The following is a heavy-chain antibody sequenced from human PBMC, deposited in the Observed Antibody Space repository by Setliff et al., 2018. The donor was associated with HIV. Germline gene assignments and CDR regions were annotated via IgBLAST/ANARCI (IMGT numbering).Heavy chain of an antibody. V-gene: IGHV4-38-2*02. Sequence: PSETLSLTCSVSGYSISRNYYWGWIRQSPGKVLEWIASMHGSGNTHYNTSLQSRITISMVTSKNQFSLTLSYVTAADTSIYFFMRDGSRTTGMTGYYYGVDVWGQGTTVTVSS. CDR3: MRDGSRTTGMTGYYYGVDV. J-gene: IGHJ6*02. D-gene: IGHD1-1*01. CDR2: MHGSGNT. CDR1: GYSISRNYY.